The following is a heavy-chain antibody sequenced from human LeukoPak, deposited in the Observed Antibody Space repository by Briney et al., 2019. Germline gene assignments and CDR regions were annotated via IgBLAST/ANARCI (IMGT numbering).Heavy chain of an antibody. CDR3: ARRSGWHDAFDI. J-gene: IGHJ3*02. D-gene: IGHD6-19*01. Sequence: GRSLRLSCAASGFTFSSYGMHWVRQAPGKGLEWVAVIWYDGSNKYYADSVKGRFTISRDNSKNTLYLQMNSLRAEDTAVYYCARRSGWHDAFDIWGQGTMVTVSS. CDR2: IWYDGSNK. CDR1: GFTFSSYG. V-gene: IGHV3-33*01.